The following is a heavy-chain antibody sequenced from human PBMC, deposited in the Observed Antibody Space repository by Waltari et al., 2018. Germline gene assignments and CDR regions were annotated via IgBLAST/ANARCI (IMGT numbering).Heavy chain of an antibody. CDR2: IIPIRCIA. Sequence: QVQLVQSGAEVKKPGSSVKVSCKASGGTFSSYAISWVRQAPGQGLEWMGGIIPIRCIANYAQKFQGRVTITADESTSTAYMELSSLRSEDTAVYYCARASEIAAAVHWYFDLWGRGTLVTVSS. CDR1: GGTFSSYA. J-gene: IGHJ2*01. CDR3: ARASEIAAAVHWYFDL. V-gene: IGHV1-69*04. D-gene: IGHD6-13*01.